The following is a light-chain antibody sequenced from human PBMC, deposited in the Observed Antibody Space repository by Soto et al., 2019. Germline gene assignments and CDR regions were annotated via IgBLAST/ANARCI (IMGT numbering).Light chain of an antibody. CDR2: DAI. CDR3: QQSDSLPPT. Sequence: DIQMTQSPSSLSASVGDRVTITCQASQDINNFLHWYEQRPGKAPKLLIYDAIKLDTGVPSRFSGSASGTHFTFTISSLHTEDIATYFCQQSDSLPPTFGGGTKVEI. V-gene: IGKV1-33*01. CDR1: QDINNF. J-gene: IGKJ4*01.